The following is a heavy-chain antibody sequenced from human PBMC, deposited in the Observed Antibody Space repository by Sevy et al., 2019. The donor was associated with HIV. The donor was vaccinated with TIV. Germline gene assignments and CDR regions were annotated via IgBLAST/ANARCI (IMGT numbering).Heavy chain of an antibody. Sequence: APVKVSCKSSGYTFTDYYMHWVGQAPGQGLEWMGWINPNNGDSRSTQKFQGRVTLSRDMSISTAYMELSRLRSDDTAIYFCTRDDLYSHPWEFDWWSHGAMVTVSS. V-gene: IGHV1-2*02. CDR3: TRDDLYSHPWEFDW. CDR2: INPNNGDS. J-gene: IGHJ4*01. CDR1: GYTFTDYY. D-gene: IGHD1-26*01.